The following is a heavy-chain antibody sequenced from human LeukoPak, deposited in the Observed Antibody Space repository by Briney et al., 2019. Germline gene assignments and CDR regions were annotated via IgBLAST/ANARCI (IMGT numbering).Heavy chain of an antibody. CDR2: ISAYNGNT. D-gene: IGHD6-13*01. V-gene: IGHV1-18*01. CDR1: GGTFSSYA. Sequence: GASVTVSCTASGGTFSSYAISWVRQAPGQGLEWMGWISAYNGNTNYAQKLQGRVTMTTDTSTSTAYMELRSLRSDDTAVYYCARQGGSSWLGYNWFDPWGQGTLVTVSS. J-gene: IGHJ5*02. CDR3: ARQGGSSWLGYNWFDP.